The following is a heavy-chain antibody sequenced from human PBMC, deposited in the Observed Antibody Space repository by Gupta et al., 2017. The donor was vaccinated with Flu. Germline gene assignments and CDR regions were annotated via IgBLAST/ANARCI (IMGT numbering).Heavy chain of an antibody. CDR2: IFYNGHT. V-gene: IGHV4-59*01. Sequence: STYYGSWIRQPPGKAREWVGWIFYNGHTNYNPSLRSRVALSIDTSKKQCFMRLTSVTAADTAIYCCARSGHSRQYYSSMDVWGKGTTVTVSS. CDR1: STYY. J-gene: IGHJ6*03. CDR3: ARSGHSRQYYSSMDV.